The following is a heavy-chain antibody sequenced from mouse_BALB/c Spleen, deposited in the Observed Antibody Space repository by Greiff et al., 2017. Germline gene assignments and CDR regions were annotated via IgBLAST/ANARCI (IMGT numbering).Heavy chain of an antibody. Sequence: EVKVVESGGGLVQPGGSRKLSCAASGFTFSSFGMHWVRQAPEKGLEWVAYISSGSSTIYYADTVKGRFTISRDNPKNTLFLQMTSLRSEDTAMYYCARSDYGSSHGAMDYWGQGTSVTVSS. CDR2: ISSGSSTI. CDR1: GFTFSSFG. CDR3: ARSDYGSSHGAMDY. J-gene: IGHJ4*01. D-gene: IGHD1-1*01. V-gene: IGHV5-17*02.